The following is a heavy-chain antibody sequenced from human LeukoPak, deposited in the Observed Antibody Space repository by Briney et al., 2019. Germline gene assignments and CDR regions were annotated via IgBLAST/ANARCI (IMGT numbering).Heavy chain of an antibody. D-gene: IGHD3-22*01. Sequence: GGSLRLSCAASGFTFSSYAMSWVRQAPGQGLDWVSAITGSGDNTYHADSVKGRFTISRDNSKNTLYLQMDSLTAEDTAVYYCAKGSSGSRPYYFGYWGQGTLVTVSS. J-gene: IGHJ4*02. CDR3: AKGSSGSRPYYFGY. CDR2: ITGSGDNT. CDR1: GFTFSSYA. V-gene: IGHV3-23*01.